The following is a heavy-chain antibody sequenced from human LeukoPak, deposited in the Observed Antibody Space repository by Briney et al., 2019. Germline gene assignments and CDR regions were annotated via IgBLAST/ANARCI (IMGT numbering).Heavy chain of an antibody. CDR2: IHYRGST. CDR1: GGSINGCY. D-gene: IGHD6-19*01. CDR3: AAEFDNEQWLDWDY. Sequence: SETLSLTCTVSGGSINGCYWNWIRQAPGKGLEWIGYIHYRGSTNYNPSLKSRVTISVDTSENQFSLKLSSVTAADTAVYYCAAEFDNEQWLDWDYWGRGTLVTVSS. V-gene: IGHV4-59*01. J-gene: IGHJ4*02.